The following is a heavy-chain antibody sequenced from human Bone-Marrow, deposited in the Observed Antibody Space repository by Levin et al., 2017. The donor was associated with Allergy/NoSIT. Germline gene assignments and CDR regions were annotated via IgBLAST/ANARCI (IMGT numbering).Heavy chain of an antibody. Sequence: GESLKISCSASGFTFRSYAMHWVRQAPGKGLEWVSLISPDSSNVYYADSVKGRFTISRDNSKNSLFLQMNSLRTEDTAVYYCAKDYQGYINFWGQGTPVTVSS. V-gene: IGHV3-30*18. CDR3: AKDYQGYINF. D-gene: IGHD3-16*02. CDR1: GFTFRSYA. J-gene: IGHJ4*02. CDR2: ISPDSSNV.